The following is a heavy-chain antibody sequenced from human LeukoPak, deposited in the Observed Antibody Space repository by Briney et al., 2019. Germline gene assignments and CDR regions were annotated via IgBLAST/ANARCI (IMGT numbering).Heavy chain of an antibody. J-gene: IGHJ4*02. V-gene: IGHV1-69*05. D-gene: IGHD1-1*01. CDR3: ARQAFRTGMISADY. CDR2: IIPVFGTA. Sequence: SVKVSCKASGYTFTGYYMHWVRQAPGQGLEWMGGIIPVFGTATYARKFQDRVTITTDESTSTAYMELSSLRSEDTAVYYCARQAFRTGMISADYWGQGTLVTVSS. CDR1: GYTFTGYY.